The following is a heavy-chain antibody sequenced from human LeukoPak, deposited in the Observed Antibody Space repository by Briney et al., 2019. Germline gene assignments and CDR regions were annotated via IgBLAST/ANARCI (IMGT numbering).Heavy chain of an antibody. CDR3: ARDSSSSVVDY. CDR1: GYTFTSYY. Sequence: ASVKVSCKASGYTFTSYYMHWVRQAPGQGLEWMGIISPSGGSTSYAQKFQGRVTMTRDMSTSTVYMELSSLRSEDTAVYYCARDSSSSVVDYWGQGTLVTVSS. CDR2: ISPSGGST. D-gene: IGHD6-6*01. V-gene: IGHV1-46*01. J-gene: IGHJ4*02.